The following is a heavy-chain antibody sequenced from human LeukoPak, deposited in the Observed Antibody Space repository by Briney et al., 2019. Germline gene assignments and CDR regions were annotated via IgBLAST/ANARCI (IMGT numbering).Heavy chain of an antibody. CDR3: ARRSGGAAEYFDY. V-gene: IGHV4-39*01. CDR1: GGSISSSSYY. CDR2: IYYSGST. D-gene: IGHD1-26*01. Sequence: SETLFLTCTVSGGSISSSSYYWGWIRQPPGKGLEWIGSIYYSGSTYYNPSLKSRVTISVDTSKNQFSLKLSPVTAADTAVYYCARRSGGAAEYFDYWGQGTLVTVSS. J-gene: IGHJ4*02.